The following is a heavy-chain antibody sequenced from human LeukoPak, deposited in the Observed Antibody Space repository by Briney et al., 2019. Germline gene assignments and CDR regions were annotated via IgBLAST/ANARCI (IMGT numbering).Heavy chain of an antibody. V-gene: IGHV4-59*01. CDR3: ARTIGYGDYDY. CDR2: IYYSGST. CDR1: GGSFSGYY. J-gene: IGHJ4*02. D-gene: IGHD4-17*01. Sequence: SETLSLTCAVYGGSFSGYYWSWIRQPPGKGLEWIGYIYYSGSTNYNPSLKSRVTISVDTSKNQFSLKLSSVTAADTAVYYCARTIGYGDYDYWGQGTLVTVSS.